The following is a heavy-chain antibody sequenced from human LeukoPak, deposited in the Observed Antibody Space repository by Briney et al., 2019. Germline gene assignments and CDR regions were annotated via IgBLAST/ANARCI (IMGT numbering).Heavy chain of an antibody. D-gene: IGHD3-10*01. J-gene: IGHJ4*02. CDR3: ARLGLAMVRGVIDY. CDR2: IKQDGSEK. CDR1: GFTFSSYW. Sequence: GGSLRLSCAASGFTFSSYWMSWVRQAPGKVLEWMANIKQDGSEKYYVDSVKGRFTISRDNAKNSLYLQMNSLRAEDTAVYYCARLGLAMVRGVIDYWGQGTLVTVSS. V-gene: IGHV3-7*01.